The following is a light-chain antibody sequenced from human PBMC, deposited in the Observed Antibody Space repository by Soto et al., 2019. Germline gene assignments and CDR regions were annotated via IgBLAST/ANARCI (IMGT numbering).Light chain of an antibody. Sequence: ILMTQSPATLSVSPGERATLSCRASQSVSNNLAWYQQKPGQAPRLLIYDASTMATGIPARFSGSGSGTEFTITVSGLQSENFAVYYCQQYNNWPPWTFGQGTQVEIK. CDR1: QSVSNN. CDR2: DAS. J-gene: IGKJ1*01. CDR3: QQYNNWPPWT. V-gene: IGKV3-15*01.